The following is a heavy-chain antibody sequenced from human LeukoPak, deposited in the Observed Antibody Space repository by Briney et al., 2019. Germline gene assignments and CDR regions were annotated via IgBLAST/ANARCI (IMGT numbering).Heavy chain of an antibody. V-gene: IGHV3-48*01. J-gene: IGHJ4*02. CDR2: ISSGGSSI. CDR3: AKSGYSLPFDY. Sequence: GGSLRLSCAASGFTFTSYSMNWVRQAPGKGLEWASYISSGGSSIYYADSVKGRFTISRDNAKNSLYLQMNSLRAEDTAVYYCAKSGYSLPFDYWGQGILVTVSS. CDR1: GFTFTSYS. D-gene: IGHD3-22*01.